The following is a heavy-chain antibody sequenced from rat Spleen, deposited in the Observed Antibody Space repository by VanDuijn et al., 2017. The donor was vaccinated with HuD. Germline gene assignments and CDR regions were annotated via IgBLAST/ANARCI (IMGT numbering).Heavy chain of an antibody. V-gene: IGHV5-27*01. CDR3: TTNLNYFDY. CDR1: GFTFSNYY. Sequence: EVQLVESGGGLVQPGRSLKLSCAASGFTFSNYYMAWVRQAPKKGLEWVAFINIGGGDTYYGDSVKGRITISRDNAKSTLYLQMDSLRSEDTATYYCTTNLNYFDYWGQGVMVTVSS. J-gene: IGHJ2*01. CDR2: INIGGGDT.